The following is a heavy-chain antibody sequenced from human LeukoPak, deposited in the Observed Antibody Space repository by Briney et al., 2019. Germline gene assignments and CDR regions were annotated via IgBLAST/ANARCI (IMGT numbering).Heavy chain of an antibody. V-gene: IGHV4-34*01. Sequence: PSETLSLTCAVYGGSFSGYYWSWIRQPPGKGLEWIGEINHSGSTNYNPSLKSRVTISVDTSKNQFSLKLSSVTAADTAVYYCARFSGNNDEPLVDYVWGTEDAFDIWGQGTMVTVSS. CDR3: ARFSGNNDEPLVDYVWGTEDAFDI. J-gene: IGHJ3*02. CDR2: INHSGST. D-gene: IGHD3-16*01. CDR1: GGSFSGYY.